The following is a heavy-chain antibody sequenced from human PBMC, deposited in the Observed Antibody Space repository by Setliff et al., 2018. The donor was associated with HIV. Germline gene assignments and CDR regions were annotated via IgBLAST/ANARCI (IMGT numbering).Heavy chain of an antibody. J-gene: IGHJ4*02. D-gene: IGHD2-2*01. Sequence: TSETLSLTCAVSGYSISSGYYWGWIRQPPGKGLEWIGSIYHSGSTYYNPSLKSRVTISVDTSHNQFSLKLSSLTAADTAVYYCAREYCRSTSCYPYDYWGQGTLVTVSS. CDR2: IYHSGST. CDR1: GYSISSGYY. CDR3: AREYCRSTSCYPYDY. V-gene: IGHV4-38-2*02.